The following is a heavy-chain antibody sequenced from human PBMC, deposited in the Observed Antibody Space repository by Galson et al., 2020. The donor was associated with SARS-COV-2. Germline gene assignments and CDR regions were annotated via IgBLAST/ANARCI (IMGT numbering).Heavy chain of an antibody. CDR1: GFTFSDYE. D-gene: IGHD2-15*01. Sequence: GESLKISCAASGFTFSDYEMIWVRRAPGRGLEWLSSIRSSGSAIYYADSVKGRFTISRDNARNSLSLQMNSLRAEDTAVYYCSRKDDWSGGSCYSGMGSFDFWGQGTMVTVSS. CDR3: SRKDDWSGGSCYSGMGSFDF. CDR2: IRSSGSAI. J-gene: IGHJ3*01. V-gene: IGHV3-48*03.